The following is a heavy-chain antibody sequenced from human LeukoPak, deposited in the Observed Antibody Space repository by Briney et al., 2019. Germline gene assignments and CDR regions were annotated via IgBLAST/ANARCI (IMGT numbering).Heavy chain of an antibody. CDR3: TRRRGGWGEGEFDF. V-gene: IGHV4-4*09. Sequence: KASETLSLTCTVSGGSISGVYWNWIRQPPRKGLEWVGYIHTSGSTSFNPSLKSRLSFSIDTSKNQVSLRLSSVTATDTAVYYCTRRRGGWGEGEFDFWGQGIPVTVST. D-gene: IGHD3-16*01. CDR1: GGSISGVY. CDR2: IHTSGST. J-gene: IGHJ4*02.